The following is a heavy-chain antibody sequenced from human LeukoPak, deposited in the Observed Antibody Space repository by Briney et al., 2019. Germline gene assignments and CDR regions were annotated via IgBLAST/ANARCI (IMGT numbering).Heavy chain of an antibody. Sequence: GGSLRLSCAASGFTFSSYSMNWVRQPPGKGLEWVSSISSSSSYIYYADSVKGRYTISRDNAKNSLYLQMNSLRAEDTAVYYCARDARIARNDYWGQGTLVTVSS. J-gene: IGHJ4*02. CDR1: GFTFSSYS. D-gene: IGHD6-13*01. V-gene: IGHV3-21*01. CDR2: ISSSSSYI. CDR3: ARDARIARNDY.